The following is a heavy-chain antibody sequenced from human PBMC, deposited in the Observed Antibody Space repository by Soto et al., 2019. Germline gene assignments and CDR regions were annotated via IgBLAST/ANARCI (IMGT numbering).Heavy chain of an antibody. CDR1: GYSFIDYW. J-gene: IGHJ4*02. CDR3: ARRVEMATTDYFDY. Sequence: PGESLKISCKGSGYSFIDYWIGWVRQVPGKGLEWMGIIYPGDSDTRYSPSFQGQVTISADKSISTAYLQWSSLKASDTAMYYCARRVEMATTDYFDYWGQGTLVTVSS. D-gene: IGHD5-12*01. CDR2: IYPGDSDT. V-gene: IGHV5-51*01.